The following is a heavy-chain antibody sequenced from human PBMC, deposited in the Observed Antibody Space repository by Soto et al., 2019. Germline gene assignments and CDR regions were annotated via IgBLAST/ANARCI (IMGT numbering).Heavy chain of an antibody. V-gene: IGHV3-13*05. CDR1: GFTFSTYD. CDR3: ARAYLGRLPRRADYYYALDV. Sequence: LRLSCAASGFTFSTYDMHWVRQVPGKGLEWVSAIGSAHDPYYLGSVKGRFSISRENAKNSLYLQMNSLTTGDTAVYYCARAYLGRLPRRADYYYALDVWGQGTTVTVSS. J-gene: IGHJ6*02. CDR2: IGSAHDP. D-gene: IGHD1-26*01.